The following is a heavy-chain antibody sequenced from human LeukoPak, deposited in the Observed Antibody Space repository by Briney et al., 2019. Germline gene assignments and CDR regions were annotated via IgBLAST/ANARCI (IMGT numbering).Heavy chain of an antibody. Sequence: GGSLRLSCAASVFTFSSYAMHWVRQAPGKGLEYVSAISSNGGSAYYANSVKGRFTISRDNSKNTLYLQMGSLRAEDMAVYYCARVPAAIYYYYYMDVWGKGPRSPSP. CDR1: VFTFSSYA. CDR3: ARVPAAIYYYYYMDV. D-gene: IGHD2-2*01. V-gene: IGHV3-64*01. CDR2: ISSNGGSA. J-gene: IGHJ6*03.